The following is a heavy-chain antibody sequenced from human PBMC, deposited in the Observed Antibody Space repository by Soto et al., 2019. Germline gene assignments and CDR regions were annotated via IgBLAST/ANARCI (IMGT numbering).Heavy chain of an antibody. CDR3: ARLEYYDILTGYNYGMDV. CDR1: GGSFSGYY. CDR2: INHSGST. Sequence: SETLSLTCAVYGGSFSGYYWSWIRQPPGKGLEWIGEINHSGSTNYNPSLKSRVTISVDTSKNQFSLKLSSVTAADTAVYYCARLEYYDILTGYNYGMDVWGQGTTVTVSS. D-gene: IGHD3-9*01. J-gene: IGHJ6*02. V-gene: IGHV4-34*01.